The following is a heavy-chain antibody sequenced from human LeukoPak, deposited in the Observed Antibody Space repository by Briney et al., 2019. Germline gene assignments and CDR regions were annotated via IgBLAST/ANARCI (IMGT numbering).Heavy chain of an antibody. CDR2: ISHDGRDK. CDR1: GFTFSSYP. CDR3: ARDRVVKSADNYFDY. Sequence: GGSLRLSCTASGFTFSSYPIHWVRQAPGKGLEWVAVISHDGRDKHFADSVKGRFTISRDNSKNTLYLQMNSLRPEDTAVYFCARDRVVKSADNYFDYWGQGTLVTVSS. D-gene: IGHD2-2*01. V-gene: IGHV3-30*04. J-gene: IGHJ4*02.